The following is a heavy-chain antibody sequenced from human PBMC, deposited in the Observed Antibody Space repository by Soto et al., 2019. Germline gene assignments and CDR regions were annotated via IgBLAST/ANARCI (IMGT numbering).Heavy chain of an antibody. J-gene: IGHJ4*02. CDR3: VGEVAFQMID. Sequence: GGSLRLSCAASGFTFSTHSMNWVRQAPGKGLEWISYITSSSVTMYADSVKGRFTISRDNAKNSLYLQMNSLRAEDTAVYFCVGEVAFQMIDWGQGTLVTVSS. CDR1: GFTFSTHS. CDR2: ITSSSVTM. D-gene: IGHD3-22*01. V-gene: IGHV3-48*01.